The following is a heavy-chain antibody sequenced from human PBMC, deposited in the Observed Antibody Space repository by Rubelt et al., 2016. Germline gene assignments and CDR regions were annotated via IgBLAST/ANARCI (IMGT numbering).Heavy chain of an antibody. CDR3: ARLTTVVTYFDY. V-gene: IGHV4-34*01. D-gene: IGHD4-23*01. CDR1: GGSFSGYY. Sequence: QVQLQQWGAGLLKPSETLSLTCAVYGGSFSGYYWSWIRQPPGKGLEWIGEINHSGSPNYNPSPKSRVTRSVGTSKNQFSLKLSAVTAADTAVYYCARLTTVVTYFDYWGQGTLVTVSS. J-gene: IGHJ4*02. CDR2: INHSGSP.